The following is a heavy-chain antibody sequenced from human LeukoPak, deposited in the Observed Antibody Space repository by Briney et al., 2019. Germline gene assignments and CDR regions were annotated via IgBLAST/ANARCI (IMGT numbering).Heavy chain of an antibody. V-gene: IGHV1-46*03. J-gene: IGHJ4*02. CDR2: INTSGGST. CDR3: ARAGGSYYGSFDY. CDR1: GYTFTSYY. D-gene: IGHD1-26*01. Sequence: ASVKVSCKASGYTFTSYYMHWVRQAPGQGLEWMGIINTSGGSTSYAQKFQGRVTMTRNTPTSTVYMELSSLRAEDTAVYYCARAGGSYYGSFDYWGQGTLVTVSS.